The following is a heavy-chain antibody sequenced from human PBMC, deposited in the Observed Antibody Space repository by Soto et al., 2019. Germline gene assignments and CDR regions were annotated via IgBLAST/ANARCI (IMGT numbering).Heavy chain of an antibody. V-gene: IGHV5-10-1*01. J-gene: IGHJ6*02. CDR3: ARSDCSGGSCLTSYYYYGMDV. CDR1: GYSFTSYW. Sequence: PGESLKISCKGSGYSFTSYWISWVRQMPGKGLEWMGRIDPSDSYTNYSPSFQGHVTISADKSISTAYLQWSSLKASDTAMYYCARSDCSGGSCLTSYYYYGMDVWGQGTTVTVSS. CDR2: IDPSDSYT. D-gene: IGHD2-15*01.